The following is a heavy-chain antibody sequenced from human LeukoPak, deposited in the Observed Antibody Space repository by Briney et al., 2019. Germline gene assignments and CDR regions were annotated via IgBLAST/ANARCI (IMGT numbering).Heavy chain of an antibody. CDR1: GGSFSNGDYY. Sequence: PSQTLSLTCTVSGGSFSNGDYYWSWIRQPPGKGLEWIGYIYFSGSAYYNPSLKSRVTISVDTSKNHFSLKLSPVTAADTAVYYCVRDRSGYDHLDYWGQGTLVTVSS. J-gene: IGHJ4*02. CDR2: IYFSGSA. V-gene: IGHV4-30-4*01. CDR3: VRDRSGYDHLDY. D-gene: IGHD5-12*01.